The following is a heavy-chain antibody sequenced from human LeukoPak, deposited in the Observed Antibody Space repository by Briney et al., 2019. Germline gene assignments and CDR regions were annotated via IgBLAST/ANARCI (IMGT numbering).Heavy chain of an antibody. CDR2: IYHSGST. V-gene: IGHV4-30-2*01. CDR1: GGSISSGGYY. CDR3: VRGGTNWFDP. Sequence: PSETLSLTCTVSGGSISSGGYYWSWIRQPPGKGLEWIGYIYHSGSTYYNPSLKSRVTISVDTSKNQLSLKLRSVTAADTAVYYCVRGGTNWFDPWGQGTLVTVSS. J-gene: IGHJ5*02. D-gene: IGHD1-26*01.